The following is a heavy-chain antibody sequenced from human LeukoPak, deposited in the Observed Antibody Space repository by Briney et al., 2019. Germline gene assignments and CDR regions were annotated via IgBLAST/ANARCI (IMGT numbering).Heavy chain of an antibody. CDR3: ARDVSEGLGSWTIDY. J-gene: IGHJ4*02. D-gene: IGHD3-10*01. CDR2: IYYSGST. V-gene: IGHV4-31*03. Sequence: SQTLSLTCTVSGGSISSGGYYWSWIRQHPGKGLEWIGYIYYSGSTYYNPSLKSRVTISVDTSKNQFSLKLSSVTAADTAVYYCARDVSEGLGSWTIDYWGQGTLVTVSS. CDR1: GGSISSGGYY.